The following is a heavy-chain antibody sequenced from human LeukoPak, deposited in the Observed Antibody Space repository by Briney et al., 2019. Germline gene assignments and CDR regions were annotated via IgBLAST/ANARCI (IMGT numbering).Heavy chain of an antibody. CDR3: ARVLSGRGSLYSYYYYMDV. CDR1: GFTFSSYG. Sequence: GGSLRLSCAASGFTFSSYGMSWVRQAPGKGLEWVSAIGGSGGSTYYADSVKGRFTISRDNSKNTLYLQMNSLRAEDTAVYYCARVLSGRGSLYSYYYYMDVWGKGTTVTISS. V-gene: IGHV3-23*01. D-gene: IGHD3-10*01. CDR2: IGGSGGST. J-gene: IGHJ6*03.